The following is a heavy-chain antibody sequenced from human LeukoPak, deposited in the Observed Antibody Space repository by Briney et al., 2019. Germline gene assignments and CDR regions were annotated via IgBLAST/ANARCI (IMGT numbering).Heavy chain of an antibody. D-gene: IGHD3-10*01. J-gene: IGHJ3*02. Sequence: SGGYLRLSCAASGFTFSSYALHWVRQAPGKGIDWVALISYNGSNKYYADSVKGRFTISRDNSKNTLYLQMDSLRAEDTAVYYCARVTSHRETMVRGVIRNAFDIWGQGTMVTVSS. CDR2: ISYNGSNK. CDR1: GFTFSSYA. V-gene: IGHV3-30*01. CDR3: ARVTSHRETMVRGVIRNAFDI.